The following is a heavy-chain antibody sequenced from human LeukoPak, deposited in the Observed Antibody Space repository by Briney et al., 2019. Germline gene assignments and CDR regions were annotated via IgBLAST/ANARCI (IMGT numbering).Heavy chain of an antibody. J-gene: IGHJ1*01. CDR3: ARVVTDSSSWSSPVPAEYFQH. Sequence: SVKLSCTASGGTFSSYAISWVRQAPGQGLEGRGRIIPIFGTANYAQKFQGRVTITTDESTSTAYMELSSLRSEDTPVYYCARVVTDSSSWSSPVPAEYFQHWGQGTLVTVSS. CDR1: GGTFSSYA. V-gene: IGHV1-69*05. CDR2: IIPIFGTA. D-gene: IGHD6-13*01.